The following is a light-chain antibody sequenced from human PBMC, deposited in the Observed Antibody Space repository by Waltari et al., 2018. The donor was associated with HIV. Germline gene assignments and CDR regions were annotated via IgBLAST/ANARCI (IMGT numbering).Light chain of an antibody. Sequence: SLLTQPPSLSGAPGQRVTFSCTGKSSNIGKGHDVHWYQQFPGTAPKHRLYANSNRPSGVPDRFSGSKSGASASLAIAGLQFEDEADYYCQSYDSNVKGVFGGGTKLTVL. V-gene: IGLV1-40*01. CDR2: ANS. CDR3: QSYDSNVKGV. CDR1: SSNIGKGHD. J-gene: IGLJ2*01.